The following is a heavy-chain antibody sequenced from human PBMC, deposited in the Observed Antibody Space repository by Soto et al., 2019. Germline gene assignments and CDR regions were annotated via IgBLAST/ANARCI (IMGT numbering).Heavy chain of an antibody. CDR3: ARAVDTRGYRLFDY. V-gene: IGHV1-18*01. D-gene: IGHD5-18*01. J-gene: IGHJ4*02. CDR1: GYTFTSYG. CDR2: ISAYNGNT. Sequence: ASVKVSCKASGYTFTSYGISWVRQAPGQGLEWMGWISAYNGNTNYAQKLQGRVTMTIDTSTSTAYMELRSLRSDDTAVYYCARAVDTRGYRLFDYWGQGTLVTVSS.